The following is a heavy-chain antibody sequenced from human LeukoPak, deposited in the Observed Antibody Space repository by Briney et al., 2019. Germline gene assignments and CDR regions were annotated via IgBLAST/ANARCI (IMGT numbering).Heavy chain of an antibody. CDR3: ARGIASLDY. CDR2: ISPNSGDT. V-gene: IGHV1-18*04. J-gene: IGHJ4*02. CDR1: GYTFSAYK. D-gene: IGHD3-3*02. Sequence: GASVKVSCEASGYTFSAYKMHWVRQAPGQGPEWMGWISPNSGDTNYAQKLQGRVTMTTDTSTSTAYMELRSLRSDDTAVYYCARGIASLDYWGQGTLVTVSS.